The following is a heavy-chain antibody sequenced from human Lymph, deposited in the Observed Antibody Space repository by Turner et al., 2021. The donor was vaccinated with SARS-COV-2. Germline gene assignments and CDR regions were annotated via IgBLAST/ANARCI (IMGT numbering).Heavy chain of an antibody. V-gene: IGHV3-53*02. CDR1: GIIVSRNY. CDR3: ARDLGTYGMDV. Sequence: EVQLVETGGGLIQPGGSLRLSCAASGIIVSRNYMNWVRQAPGKGLEWVSVIYSGGTTYYADSVKGRFTISRYNSKNTLYLQMNSLRVEDTAVYYCARDLGTYGMDVWGQGTTVTVSS. J-gene: IGHJ6*02. D-gene: IGHD6-13*01. CDR2: IYSGGTT.